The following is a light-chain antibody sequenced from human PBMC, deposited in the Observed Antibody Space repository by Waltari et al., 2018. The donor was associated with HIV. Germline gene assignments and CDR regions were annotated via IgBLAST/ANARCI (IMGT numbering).Light chain of an antibody. CDR1: SSNIGSKY. V-gene: IGLV1-47*01. CDR3: STWDDRLGDRV. Sequence: SMLTQPPSASGTPGQTFTISCSGSSSNIGSKYLYWFQQLPGAAAKLLIYRNIQRPSGVPDRFSGSKSGSSASLAISGLRSEDEAVYYCSTWDDRLGDRVFGGGTKLTVL. J-gene: IGLJ3*02. CDR2: RNI.